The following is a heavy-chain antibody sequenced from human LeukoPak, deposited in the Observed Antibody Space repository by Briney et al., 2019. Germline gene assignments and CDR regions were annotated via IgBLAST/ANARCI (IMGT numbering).Heavy chain of an antibody. D-gene: IGHD6-19*01. J-gene: IGHJ4*02. Sequence: SVKVSCKASGGTFSSYAISWVRQAPGQGLEWMGGIIPIFGTANYAQKFQGRVTITTDESTSTAYMELSSLRSEDTAVYYCASSGDGIAVAGTMDDYWGQGTLVTVSS. CDR1: GGTFSSYA. V-gene: IGHV1-69*05. CDR3: ASSGDGIAVAGTMDDY. CDR2: IIPIFGTA.